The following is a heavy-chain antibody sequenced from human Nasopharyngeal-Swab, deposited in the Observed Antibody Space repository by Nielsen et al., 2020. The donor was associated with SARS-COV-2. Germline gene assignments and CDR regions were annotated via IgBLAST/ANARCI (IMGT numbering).Heavy chain of an antibody. V-gene: IGHV1-24*01. Sequence: ALVKVSCKVSGYTLTELSMHWVRQAPGKGLEWMGGFDPEDGETIYAQKFQGRVTMTEDTSTDTAYMELSSLRSEDTAVYYCATGIAVAGTPDNYYYYYGMDVWGQGTTVAVSS. D-gene: IGHD6-19*01. CDR1: GYTLTELS. J-gene: IGHJ6*02. CDR2: FDPEDGET. CDR3: ATGIAVAGTPDNYYYYYGMDV.